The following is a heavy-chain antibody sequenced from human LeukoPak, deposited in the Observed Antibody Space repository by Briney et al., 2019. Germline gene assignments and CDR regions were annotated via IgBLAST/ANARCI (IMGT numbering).Heavy chain of an antibody. J-gene: IGHJ4*02. CDR2: ISSSSSYI. V-gene: IGHV3-21*01. Sequence: GGSLRLSCAASGFTFSSYSMNWVRQAPGKGLEWVSSISSSSSYIYYADSVKGRFTISRDNAKNSLYLQMNSLRAEDTAVYYCARDERGPYSCGWYFFYWGQGTLVTVSS. CDR1: GFTFSSYS. D-gene: IGHD6-19*01. CDR3: ARDERGPYSCGWYFFY.